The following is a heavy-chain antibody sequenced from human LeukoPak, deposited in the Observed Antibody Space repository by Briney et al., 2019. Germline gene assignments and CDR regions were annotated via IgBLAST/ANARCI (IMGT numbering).Heavy chain of an antibody. D-gene: IGHD3-3*01. CDR2: ISSSSSTI. J-gene: IGHJ4*02. CDR1: GFTFSSYS. Sequence: GGSLRLSCAASGFTFSSYSMNWVRQAPGKGLEGVSYISSSSSTIYYADSVKGRFTISRDNAKNSLYLQMNSLRAEDTAVYYCARDFRDFQKAFDYWGQGTLVTVSS. CDR3: ARDFRDFQKAFDY. V-gene: IGHV3-48*04.